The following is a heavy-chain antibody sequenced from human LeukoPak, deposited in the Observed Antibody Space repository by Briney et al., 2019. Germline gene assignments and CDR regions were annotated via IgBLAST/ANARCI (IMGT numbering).Heavy chain of an antibody. Sequence: PGGSLRLSCAASGFTFSSSGMTWVRQAPGKGLEWVSGISGSCQTTFYADSVKGRFTISRDNSKNTLFLQMNSLRAEDTAVYFCARTRCSSWFFDLWGRGTLVTVSA. CDR1: GFTFSSSG. J-gene: IGHJ2*01. V-gene: IGHV3-23*01. D-gene: IGHD6-13*01. CDR2: ISGSCQTT. CDR3: ARTRCSSWFFDL.